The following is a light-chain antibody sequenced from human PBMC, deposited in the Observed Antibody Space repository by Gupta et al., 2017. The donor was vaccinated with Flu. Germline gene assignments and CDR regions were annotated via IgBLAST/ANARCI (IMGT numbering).Light chain of an antibody. J-gene: IGKJ1*01. V-gene: IGKV1-39*01. CDR2: GTS. CDR3: HQSHSAPQT. Sequence: IQMTQSPSSLSASVGDRVTITCRASQNISSHLNWYHQRPGKAPKLLIYGTSTLQSGVPSRFSGSASGTLFTLTISGLQPDDFATYYCHQSHSAPQTFGQGTKVEVE. CDR1: QNISSH.